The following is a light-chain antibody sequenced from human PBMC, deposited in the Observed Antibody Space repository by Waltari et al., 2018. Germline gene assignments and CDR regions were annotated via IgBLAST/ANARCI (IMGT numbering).Light chain of an antibody. CDR1: QSISTY. Sequence: EIVLTQSPATLSLSPGERATLSCRASQSISTYLAWYQQKPGQPPRPLIYDASNRATDIPARFSGRGSGTDFTLTISSLEPEDFAIYYCQQRTDWLSFGGGTKVEIK. V-gene: IGKV3-11*01. J-gene: IGKJ4*01. CDR2: DAS. CDR3: QQRTDWLS.